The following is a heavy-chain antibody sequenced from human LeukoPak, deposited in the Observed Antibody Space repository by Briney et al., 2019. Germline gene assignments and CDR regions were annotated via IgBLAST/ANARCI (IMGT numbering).Heavy chain of an antibody. D-gene: IGHD3-10*01. Sequence: GGSLRLSCVASGFTFSSHGMHWVRQAPGRGLGWVAAISYDGANKDYADSVKGRFTISRDNSKNTLYLQMNSLRVEETAVYYCARTMARGASWFDPWGQGTLVSVSS. CDR1: GFTFSSHG. V-gene: IGHV3-30*03. CDR3: ARTMARGASWFDP. J-gene: IGHJ5*02. CDR2: ISYDGANK.